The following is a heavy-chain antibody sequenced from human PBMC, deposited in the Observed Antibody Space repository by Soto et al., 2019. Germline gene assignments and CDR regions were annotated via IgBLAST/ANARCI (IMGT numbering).Heavy chain of an antibody. J-gene: IGHJ5*02. CDR3: ARHRSAKYRSGGSCLNWFDP. Sequence: SETLSLTCTVSGGSISSYYWSWIRQPPGKGLEWIGYIYYSGSTNYNPSLKSRVTISVDTSKNQFSLKLSSVTAADTAVYYCARHRSAKYRSGGSCLNWFDPWGQGTLVTVSS. CDR2: IYYSGST. D-gene: IGHD2-15*01. CDR1: GGSISSYY. V-gene: IGHV4-59*08.